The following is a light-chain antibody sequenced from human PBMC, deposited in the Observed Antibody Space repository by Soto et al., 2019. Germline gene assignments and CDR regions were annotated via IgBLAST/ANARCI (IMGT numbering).Light chain of an antibody. V-gene: IGLV1-44*01. Sequence: QSVLTQPPSTSGTPGQRVTISCSGSSSNIGSESVNWYQQLPGTAPKLLVYSYNQRPSGVPDRFSGSKSGTSASLAFSGLQSKDEADYICAAWDDSLNGYVFGLGTKVTVL. CDR2: SYN. J-gene: IGLJ1*01. CDR1: SSNIGSES. CDR3: AAWDDSLNGYV.